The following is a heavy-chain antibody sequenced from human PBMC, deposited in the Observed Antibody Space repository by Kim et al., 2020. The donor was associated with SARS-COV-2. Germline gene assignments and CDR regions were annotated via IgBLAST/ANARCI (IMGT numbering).Heavy chain of an antibody. V-gene: IGHV3-53*01. CDR3: AREPLDYYDSSGPPAESGY. Sequence: GGSLRLSCAASGFTVSSNYMSWVRQAPGKGLEWVSVIYSGGSTYYADSVKGRFTISRDNSKNTLYLQMNSLRAEDTAVYYCAREPLDYYDSSGPPAESGYWGQGTLVTVSS. D-gene: IGHD3-22*01. CDR1: GFTVSSNY. J-gene: IGHJ4*02. CDR2: IYSGGST.